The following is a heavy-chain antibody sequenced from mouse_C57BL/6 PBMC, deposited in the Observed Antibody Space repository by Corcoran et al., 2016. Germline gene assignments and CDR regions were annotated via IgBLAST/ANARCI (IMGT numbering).Heavy chain of an antibody. CDR1: GFSLSTFGMG. D-gene: IGHD1-1*01. CDR3: ARAYYDGSSYAYFDY. J-gene: IGHJ2*01. CDR2: IYWDDNK. V-gene: IGHV8-12*01. Sequence: QVTLKESGPGILQSSQTLSLTCSFSGFSLSTFGMGVSWIRRPSGKGLEWLAHIYWDDNKRYNPSLKSRLTISKDTSRNQVFLKITSVDTADTATYYCARAYYDGSSYAYFDYWGQGTTLTVSS.